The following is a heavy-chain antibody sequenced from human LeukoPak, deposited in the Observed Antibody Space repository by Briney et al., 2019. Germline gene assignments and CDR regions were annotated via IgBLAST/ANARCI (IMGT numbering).Heavy chain of an antibody. CDR2: IYYSGST. Sequence: SETLSLTCTVSGGSISSYYWSWIRQPPGKGLEWIGYIYYSGSTNYNPSLKSRVTISVDTSKNQFSLKLSSVTAADTAVYYCARDRTILGYYYDSSGSDGYGMDVWGQGTTVTVSS. CDR1: GGSISSYY. CDR3: ARDRTILGYYYDSSGSDGYGMDV. D-gene: IGHD3-22*01. J-gene: IGHJ6*02. V-gene: IGHV4-59*12.